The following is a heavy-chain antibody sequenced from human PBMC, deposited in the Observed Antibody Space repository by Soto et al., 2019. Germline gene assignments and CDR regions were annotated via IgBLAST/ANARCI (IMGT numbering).Heavy chain of an antibody. D-gene: IGHD2-2*01. CDR1: GYTFTGYY. J-gene: IGHJ6*02. Sequence: QVQLVQSGADVKTPGASVRVSCKASGYTFTGYYVHWVREAPGQGLEWMGWINPETGGTSYAQKFQGRVTLSRATSINTAYLELSRLRFDDAAVYFCAGERYQVISDGMDVWGQGTTVTVSS. V-gene: IGHV1-2*02. CDR2: INPETGGT. CDR3: AGERYQVISDGMDV.